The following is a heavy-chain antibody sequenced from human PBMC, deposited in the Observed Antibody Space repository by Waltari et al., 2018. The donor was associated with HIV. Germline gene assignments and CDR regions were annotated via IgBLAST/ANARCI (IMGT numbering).Heavy chain of an antibody. CDR1: GFSLNTIGVG. D-gene: IGHD2-8*01. CDR3: AHSLGTGAVYFDY. Sequence: QITLKESGPALVKPTETLTLTCSFSGFSLNTIGVGVGWIRQPPGKALAWLAIIYWHDEKRYSPSLDRRLSITKDTDKNQVVVRMTDMDPVDTATYFCAHSLGTGAVYFDYWGQGTLVAVSS. V-gene: IGHV2-5*01. CDR2: IYWHDEK. J-gene: IGHJ4*02.